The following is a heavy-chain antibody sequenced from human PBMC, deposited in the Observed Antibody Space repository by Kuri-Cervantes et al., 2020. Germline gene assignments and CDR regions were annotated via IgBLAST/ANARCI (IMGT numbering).Heavy chain of an antibody. CDR1: GGSFSGYY. CDR2: INHSGST. V-gene: IGHV4-34*01. J-gene: IGHJ4*02. CDR3: ARGYRAMVRGVIGY. D-gene: IGHD3-10*01. Sequence: SETLSLTCAVYGGSFSGYYWSWIRQPPGKGLEWIGEINHSGSTNYNPSLKSRVTISVDTSKNQFSLKLSSVTVADTAVYYCARGYRAMVRGVIGYWGQGTLVTDSS.